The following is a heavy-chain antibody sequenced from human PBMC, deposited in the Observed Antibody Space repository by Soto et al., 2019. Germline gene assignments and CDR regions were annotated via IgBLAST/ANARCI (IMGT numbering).Heavy chain of an antibody. CDR2: ISGSGGST. Sequence: GGSLRLSCAASGFTFSSYAMSWVRQAPGKGLEWVSAISGSGGSTYYADSVKGRFTISRDNSKNTLYLQMNSLRAEDTAVYYCAKGEYCSGGSCYQVDYGMDVWGQGTTVTVSS. CDR3: AKGEYCSGGSCYQVDYGMDV. J-gene: IGHJ6*02. CDR1: GFTFSSYA. V-gene: IGHV3-23*01. D-gene: IGHD2-15*01.